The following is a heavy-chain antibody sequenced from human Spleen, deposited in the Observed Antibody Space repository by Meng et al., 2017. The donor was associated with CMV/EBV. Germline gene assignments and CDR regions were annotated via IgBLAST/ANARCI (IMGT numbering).Heavy chain of an antibody. CDR1: GDSVSNNIAA. V-gene: IGHV6-1*02. Sequence: VTLQPSGPGLVKPSQTPSPTCASSGDSVSNNIAAWNWIRQSPSRGLEWLGRTYYRYKWYNDYAVSVKNRMTINPDTSKNQFSLQLNSVTPEDTAVYYCVRDQLGLDYWGQGTLVTVSS. D-gene: IGHD1-1*01. CDR2: TYYRYKWYN. CDR3: VRDQLGLDY. J-gene: IGHJ4*02.